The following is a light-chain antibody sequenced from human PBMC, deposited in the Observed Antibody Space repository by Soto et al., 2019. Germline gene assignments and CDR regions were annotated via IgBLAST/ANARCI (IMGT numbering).Light chain of an antibody. J-gene: IGKJ2*02. Sequence: DIQMTQSPSSLSASVGDRVTITCRASQSISTYLNWYQQKVGKAPKLLIYATSSLQRGVPSRFSGSGSGTDFALTISSLQPEDFATYYCQQSYSTPRTFGQGTKLEIK. CDR1: QSISTY. CDR2: ATS. CDR3: QQSYSTPRT. V-gene: IGKV1-39*01.